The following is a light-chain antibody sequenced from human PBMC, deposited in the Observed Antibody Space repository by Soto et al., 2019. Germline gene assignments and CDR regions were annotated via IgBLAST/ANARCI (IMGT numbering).Light chain of an antibody. CDR3: QVWDSSSYHPV. Sequence: SYVLTQPPSVSVPPGQTARITCGGKNIGSKSVQWYQQKPGQAPVVVVSDNSDRPSGIPERFSGSNSGNTATLTISRVEAGDEADYYCQVWDSSSYHPVFGGGTKLTV. V-gene: IGLV3-21*02. CDR2: DNS. J-gene: IGLJ2*01. CDR1: NIGSKS.